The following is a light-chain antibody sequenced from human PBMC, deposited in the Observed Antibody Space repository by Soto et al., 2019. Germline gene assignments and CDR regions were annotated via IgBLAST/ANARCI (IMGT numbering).Light chain of an antibody. J-gene: IGKJ1*01. Sequence: DNVLTQSPLSLPVTPGEPASISCRSSQSILHSNGNIFLDWYLQKPGQSPQLLIYLGSIRASGVPDRFSVSGSGRDFTLKITRVEAEDVGVYYCMQAIQAPRTFGLGTKVEIK. CDR2: LGS. CDR3: MQAIQAPRT. V-gene: IGKV2-28*01. CDR1: QSILHSNGNIF.